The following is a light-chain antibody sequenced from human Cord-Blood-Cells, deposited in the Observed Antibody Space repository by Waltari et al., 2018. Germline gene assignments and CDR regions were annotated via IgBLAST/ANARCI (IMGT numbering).Light chain of an antibody. Sequence: DIVMTQSPLSLPVTPGEPASISCRSSQSLLHSNGYNYLDWYLQKPGQSPQLLIYLGSNRASGVPGRFSGSGSGTDCTLKISRVEAEDVGVYYCMQALQTPPWTFGQGTKVEIK. J-gene: IGKJ1*01. CDR2: LGS. CDR3: MQALQTPPWT. V-gene: IGKV2-28*01. CDR1: QSLLHSNGYNY.